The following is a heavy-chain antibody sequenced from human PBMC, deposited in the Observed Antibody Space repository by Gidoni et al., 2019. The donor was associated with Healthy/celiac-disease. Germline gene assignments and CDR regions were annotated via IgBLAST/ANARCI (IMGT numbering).Heavy chain of an antibody. V-gene: IGHV2-5*01. CDR1: GFSLSTSGVG. CDR3: AHRRYYYGSGSLWGFDY. J-gene: IGHJ4*02. CDR2: IYWNDDK. Sequence: QITLKESGPTLVKPTQTLTLTCTFSGFSLSTSGVGVGWIRQPPGKALEWLALIYWNDDKRYSPSLKSRLTITKDTSKNQVVLTMTNMDPVDTATYYCAHRRYYYGSGSLWGFDYWGQGTLVTVSS. D-gene: IGHD3-10*01.